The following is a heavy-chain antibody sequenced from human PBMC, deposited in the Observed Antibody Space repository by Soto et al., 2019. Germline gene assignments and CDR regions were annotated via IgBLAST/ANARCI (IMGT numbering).Heavy chain of an antibody. D-gene: IGHD6-13*01. CDR1: GGSISSGGYY. CDR3: ARAWKSWYLFDY. CDR2: IYYSGST. Sequence: SETLSLTCTVSGGSISSGGYYWSWIRQHPGKGLEWIGYIYYSGSTYYNPSLKSRVTISVDTSKNQFSLKLSSVTAADTAVYYCARAWKSWYLFDYWGQGTLVTVSS. J-gene: IGHJ4*02. V-gene: IGHV4-31*03.